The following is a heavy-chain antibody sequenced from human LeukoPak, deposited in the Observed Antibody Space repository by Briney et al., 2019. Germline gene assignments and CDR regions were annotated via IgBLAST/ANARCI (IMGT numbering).Heavy chain of an antibody. V-gene: IGHV1-18*01. J-gene: IGHJ4*02. CDR3: ARSASRKNATPPVY. CDR1: GYTFTSYG. CDR2: ISAYNGNT. Sequence: ASVKVSCKASGYTFTSYGISWVRHAPGQGLEWMGWISAYNGNTNYAQKLQGRVTMTTDTSTSTAYMELRSLRSDDTAVYYCARSASRKNATPPVYWGQGTLVTVSS.